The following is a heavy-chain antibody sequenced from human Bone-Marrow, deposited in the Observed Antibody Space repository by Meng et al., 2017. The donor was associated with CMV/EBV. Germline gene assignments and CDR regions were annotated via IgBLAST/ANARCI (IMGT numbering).Heavy chain of an antibody. J-gene: IGHJ6*01. CDR1: GYTFTSYY. V-gene: IGHV1-2*02. CDR3: ARDGAYYYGSGSYHYYYYGMYV. CDR2: INPNSGGT. Sequence: ASVKVSCTASGYTFTSYYMHWVRQAPGQGLEWMGWINPNSGGTNYAQKFQGRVTMTRDTSISTAYMELSRLSSDDTAVYYGARDGAYYYGSGSYHYYYYGMYVWGQGNTVTVSS. D-gene: IGHD3-10*01.